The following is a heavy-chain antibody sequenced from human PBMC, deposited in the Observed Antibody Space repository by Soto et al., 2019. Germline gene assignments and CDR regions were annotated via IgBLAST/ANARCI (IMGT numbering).Heavy chain of an antibody. V-gene: IGHV3-30-3*01. CDR2: ISYDGSNK. D-gene: IGHD6-19*01. CDR1: GFTFSSYA. Sequence: QVQLVESGGGVVQPGRSLRLSCAASGFTFSSYAMHWVRQAPGKGLEWVAVISYDGSNKYYADSVKGRFTISRDNSKNTLYLQMNSLRAEDTAVYYCARVRSRYSSGWGYFDYWGQGTLVTVSS. J-gene: IGHJ4*02. CDR3: ARVRSRYSSGWGYFDY.